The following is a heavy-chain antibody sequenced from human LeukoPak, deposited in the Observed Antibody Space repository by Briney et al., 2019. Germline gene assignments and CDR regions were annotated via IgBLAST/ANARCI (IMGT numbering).Heavy chain of an antibody. CDR3: ARGRITMIVVVIRGYYFDY. D-gene: IGHD3-22*01. CDR1: GGSFSGYY. J-gene: IGHJ4*02. Sequence: SETLSLTCAVYGGSFSGYYWSWIRQPPGKGLEWIGEINHSGSTNYNPSLKSRVTISVDTSKNQFSLKLSSVTAADTAVYYCARGRITMIVVVIRGYYFDYWGQGTLVTVSS. V-gene: IGHV4-34*01. CDR2: INHSGST.